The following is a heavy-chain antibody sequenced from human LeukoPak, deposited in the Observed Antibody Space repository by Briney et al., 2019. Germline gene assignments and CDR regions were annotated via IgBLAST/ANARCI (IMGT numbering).Heavy chain of an antibody. V-gene: IGHV3-48*04. CDR3: ARGKISSSDLFDP. J-gene: IGHJ5*02. CDR2: ISSSSSTI. Sequence: GGSLRLSCAASGFTFSSYSMNWVRQAPGKGLEWVSYISSSSSTIYYADSVKGRLTISRDNAKSSLYLQMNSLRAEDTAVYYCARGKISSSDLFDPWGQGTLVTVSS. CDR1: GFTFSSYS. D-gene: IGHD6-13*01.